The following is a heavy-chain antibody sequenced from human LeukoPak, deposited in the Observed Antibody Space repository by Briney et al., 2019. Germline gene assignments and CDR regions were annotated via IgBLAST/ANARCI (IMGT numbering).Heavy chain of an antibody. CDR2: ISSSGSTI. D-gene: IGHD3-16*01. Sequence: GGSLRLSCAASGFTFSDYYMSWIRQAPGKGLEWVSYISSSGSTIYYADSVKGRFTISRDNSKNTLYLQMNSLRAEDTAVYYCANSEFYEPTNDYWGQGTLVTVSS. V-gene: IGHV3-11*04. CDR1: GFTFSDYY. CDR3: ANSEFYEPTNDY. J-gene: IGHJ4*02.